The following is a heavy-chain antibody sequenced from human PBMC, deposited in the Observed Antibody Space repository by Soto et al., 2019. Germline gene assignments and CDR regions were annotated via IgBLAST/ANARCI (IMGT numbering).Heavy chain of an antibody. V-gene: IGHV1-69*04. Sequence: SVKVSCKASGGTFSSYTISWVRQAPGQGLEWMGRIIPILGIANYAQKFQGRVTITADKSTSTAYMELSSLRSEDTAVYYCAREVGDSGFDYWGQGTLVTVSS. CDR3: AREVGDSGFDY. CDR2: IIPILGIA. D-gene: IGHD1-26*01. CDR1: GGTFSSYT. J-gene: IGHJ4*02.